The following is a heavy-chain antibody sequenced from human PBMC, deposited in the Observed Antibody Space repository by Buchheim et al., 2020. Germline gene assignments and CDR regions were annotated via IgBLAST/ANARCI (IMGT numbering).Heavy chain of an antibody. CDR3: ARGGAIVATRPYYYYYGMDV. D-gene: IGHD5-12*01. CDR1: GYTFTGYY. Sequence: QVQLVQSGAEVKKPGASVKVSCKASGYTFTGYYMHWVRQAPGQGLEWMGWINPNSGGTNYAQKFQGWVTMTRDTSISTASMELSSLRSDDTAVYYCARGGAIVATRPYYYYYGMDVWGQGTT. V-gene: IGHV1-2*04. J-gene: IGHJ6*02. CDR2: INPNSGGT.